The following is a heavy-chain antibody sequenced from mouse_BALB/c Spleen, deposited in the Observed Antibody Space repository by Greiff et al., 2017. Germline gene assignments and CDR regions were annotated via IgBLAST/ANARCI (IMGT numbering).Heavy chain of an antibody. J-gene: IGHJ4*01. CDR2: ISSGSSTI. D-gene: IGHD1-1*01. CDR1: GFTFSSFG. Sequence: EVKLVESGGGLVQPGGSRKLSCAASGFTFSSFGMHWVRQAPEKGLEWVAYISSGSSTIYYADTVKGRFTISRDNPKNTLFLQMTSLRSEDTAMYYCARGEGYYYGSSYPYYAMDYWGQGTSVTVSS. V-gene: IGHV5-17*02. CDR3: ARGEGYYYGSSYPYYAMDY.